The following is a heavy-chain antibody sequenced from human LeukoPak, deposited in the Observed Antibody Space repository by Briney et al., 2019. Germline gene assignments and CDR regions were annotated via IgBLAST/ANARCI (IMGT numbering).Heavy chain of an antibody. CDR3: AREVGNWDYYYYGMDV. D-gene: IGHD7-27*01. CDR1: GFTFSIYA. Sequence: PGGSLRLSCAASGFTFSIYAMSWVRQAPGKGLEWVSAISGSGGTAYYADSVKGRFTISRDNSKNTLYLQMNSLRAEDTAVYYCAREVGNWDYYYYGMDVWGQGTTVTVSS. V-gene: IGHV3-23*01. J-gene: IGHJ6*02. CDR2: ISGSGGTA.